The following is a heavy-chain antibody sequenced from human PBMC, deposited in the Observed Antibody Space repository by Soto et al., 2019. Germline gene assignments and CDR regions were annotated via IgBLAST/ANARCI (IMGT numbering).Heavy chain of an antibody. V-gene: IGHV3-23*01. J-gene: IGHJ4*02. CDR2: ISGSGGST. D-gene: IGHD3-10*01. CDR1: GFTFSSYA. Sequence: GGSLRLSCAASGFTFSSYAMSWVRQAPGKGLEWVSAISGSGGSTYYADSVKGRFTISRDNSKNTLYLQMNSLRAEDTAVYYCAKDPPFGYYGSGSYQAYFDYWGQGTLVTVSS. CDR3: AKDPPFGYYGSGSYQAYFDY.